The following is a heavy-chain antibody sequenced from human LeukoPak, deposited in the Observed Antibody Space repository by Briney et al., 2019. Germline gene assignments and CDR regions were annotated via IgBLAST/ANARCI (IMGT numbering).Heavy chain of an antibody. CDR1: GFTFSSYA. CDR2: ISYDGSNK. D-gene: IGHD3-9*01. V-gene: IGHV3-30-3*01. Sequence: PGRSLRLSCAASGFTFSSYAMHWVRQAPGKGPEWVAVISYDGSNKYYADSVKGRFTISRDNSKNTLYLQMNSLRAEDTAVYYCARAKPYYDILTGPYYYYYGMDVWGQGTTVTVSS. J-gene: IGHJ6*02. CDR3: ARAKPYYDILTGPYYYYYGMDV.